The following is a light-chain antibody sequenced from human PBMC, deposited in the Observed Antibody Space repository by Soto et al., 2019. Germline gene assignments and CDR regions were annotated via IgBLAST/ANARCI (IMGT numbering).Light chain of an antibody. J-gene: IGKJ2*01. CDR3: QQYDDLPRT. CDR1: HDISNY. V-gene: IGKV1-33*01. Sequence: DIQMTQSPSYLSASVGDSVTITCQASHDISNYLNWFQQKPGSAPKRLIYDASNSDTGVPSRFSADGFGTDFSFTIYGLQPEDVATYYCQQYDDLPRTFGQGTKVDIK. CDR2: DAS.